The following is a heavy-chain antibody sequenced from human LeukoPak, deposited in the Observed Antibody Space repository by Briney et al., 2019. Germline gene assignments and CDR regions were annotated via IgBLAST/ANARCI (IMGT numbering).Heavy chain of an antibody. V-gene: IGHV3-74*01. D-gene: IGHD6-19*01. CDR2: INSDGSST. CDR3: AVLYSSGWPYFDY. J-gene: IGHJ4*02. CDR1: GFTFSSYW. Sequence: PGGSLRLSCVASGFTFSSYWMHWVRQAPGKGLVWVSRINSDGSSTSYADSVKGRFTISRDNAKNTLYLQMNSLRAEDTAVYYCAVLYSSGWPYFDYWGQGTLVTVSS.